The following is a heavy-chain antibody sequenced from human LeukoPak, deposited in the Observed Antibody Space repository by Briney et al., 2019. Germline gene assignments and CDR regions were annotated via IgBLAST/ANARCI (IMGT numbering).Heavy chain of an antibody. D-gene: IGHD5-18*01. CDR1: GFTFSSYA. Sequence: TGGSLRLSCAASGFTFSSYAMNWVRQAPGKGLGWVSAISGSAGSTYYADSVEGRFTISRDNSKNTLYLQMNSLRAEDTAVYYCARARHVDTAMVPYYYGMDVWGQGTTVTVSS. V-gene: IGHV3-23*01. CDR3: ARARHVDTAMVPYYYGMDV. CDR2: ISGSAGST. J-gene: IGHJ6*02.